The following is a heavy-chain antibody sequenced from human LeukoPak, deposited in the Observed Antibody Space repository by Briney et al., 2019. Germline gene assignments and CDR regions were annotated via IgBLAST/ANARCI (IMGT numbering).Heavy chain of an antibody. V-gene: IGHV3-23*01. Sequence: GGSLRLSWAASGFTFTSYGMSSVRQAPGKGLEWGSGISGSGGSTYYADSVKGRFTISRDKSKNTLYLQMNSLRAEDTAVYYCAKGVLLWFGESFFDYWGQGTLVTVSS. CDR2: ISGSGGST. CDR1: GFTFTSYG. J-gene: IGHJ4*02. D-gene: IGHD3-10*01. CDR3: AKGVLLWFGESFFDY.